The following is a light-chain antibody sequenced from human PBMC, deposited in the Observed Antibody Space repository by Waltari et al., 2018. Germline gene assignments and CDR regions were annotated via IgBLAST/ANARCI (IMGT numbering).Light chain of an antibody. Sequence: EIVMTQSPATLSVSPGERATLSCRASQNVNSGLAWYQQKPGQAPRLLIYGASTRATGIPARFSGSGSGTEFTLTISSLQFEDFAVYYCQQYNNWPPYTFGQGTKLEI. J-gene: IGKJ2*01. CDR2: GAS. V-gene: IGKV3-15*01. CDR3: QQYNNWPPYT. CDR1: QNVNSG.